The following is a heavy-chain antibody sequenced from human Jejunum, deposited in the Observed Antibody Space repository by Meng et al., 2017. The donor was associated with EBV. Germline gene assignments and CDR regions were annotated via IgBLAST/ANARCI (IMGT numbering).Heavy chain of an antibody. CDR3: ARSGAIIGVQGAPDY. D-gene: IGHD3-3*01. Sequence: VQLTQWGPGMLKPSETLSLTCAVSGGSFGGYFWTWIRQAPGKGLEWIGEINQVGSTNYNPSLKSRVTISVDTSNIQFSLKVTSVTAADTAVYYCARSGAIIGVQGAPDYWGQGTLVTVSS. V-gene: IGHV4-34*01. CDR1: GGSFGGYF. J-gene: IGHJ4*02. CDR2: INQVGST.